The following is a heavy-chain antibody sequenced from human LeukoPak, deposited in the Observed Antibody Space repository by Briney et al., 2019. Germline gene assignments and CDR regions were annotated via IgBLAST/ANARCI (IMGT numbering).Heavy chain of an antibody. CDR2: IYNSGST. J-gene: IGHJ3*02. D-gene: IGHD5-24*01. CDR1: GGSISSYY. Sequence: SETLSLTCTVSGGSISSYYWSWIRQPPGKGLEWIGYIYNSGSTSYNPSLKSRVTILVDTSKNQFSVKLSSVTAADTAVYYCARHERDASLDHALDIWGQGTMVTVSS. CDR3: ARHERDASLDHALDI. V-gene: IGHV4-59*08.